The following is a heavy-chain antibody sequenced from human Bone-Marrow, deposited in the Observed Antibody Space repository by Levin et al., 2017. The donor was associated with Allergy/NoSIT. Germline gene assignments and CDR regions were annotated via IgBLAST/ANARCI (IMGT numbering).Heavy chain of an antibody. J-gene: IGHJ4*02. D-gene: IGHD1-7*01. V-gene: IGHV1-24*01. CDR3: ATGRTYNSNYRYY. CDR1: GYTLTELS. Sequence: ASVKVSCKVSGYTLTELSMHWVRQAPGKGFEWMGGFNPEDGQTIFAQKFQGRVTVTEDTSTDTAYMELSSLGSDDTAVYYCATGRTYNSNYRYYWGQGTLVTVSS. CDR2: FNPEDGQT.